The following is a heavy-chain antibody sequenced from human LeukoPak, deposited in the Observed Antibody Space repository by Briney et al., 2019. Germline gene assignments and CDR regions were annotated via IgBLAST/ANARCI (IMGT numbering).Heavy chain of an antibody. V-gene: IGHV4-34*01. D-gene: IGHD3-10*01. Sequence: PSETLSLTCAVYGGSFSGYYWNWIRQPPGKGLEWIGEIYHSGSTNYNPSLKSRVTMSVDTSKNQFSLRLSSVTAADTAVYYCARSYGSGSSYYYYGMDVWGKGTTVTVSS. CDR1: GGSFSGYY. J-gene: IGHJ6*04. CDR3: ARSYGSGSSYYYYGMDV. CDR2: IYHSGST.